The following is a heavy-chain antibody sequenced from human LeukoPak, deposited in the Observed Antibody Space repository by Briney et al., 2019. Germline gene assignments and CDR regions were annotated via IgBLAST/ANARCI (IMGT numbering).Heavy chain of an antibody. Sequence: SGTLSLTCAVSGGSISSSNWWSWVRQPPGKGLEWIGEIYHSGSTNYNLSLKSRVTISVDKSKNQFSLKLSSVTAADTAVYYCARVTHLTMIVVALDYWGQGTLVTVSS. D-gene: IGHD3-22*01. CDR2: IYHSGST. J-gene: IGHJ4*02. CDR1: GGSISSSNW. CDR3: ARVTHLTMIVVALDY. V-gene: IGHV4-4*02.